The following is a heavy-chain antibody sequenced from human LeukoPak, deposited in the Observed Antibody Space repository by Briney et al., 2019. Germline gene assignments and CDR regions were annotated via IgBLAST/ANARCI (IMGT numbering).Heavy chain of an antibody. CDR2: INPNSGDT. D-gene: IGHD3-22*01. CDR3: AREGFPYDGSGAYDY. Sequence: ASVKVSCKASGYTFTGYYMHWVRQAPGQGLEWMGRINPNSGDTSYAQKFQGRVTMTRDTSISTAYMELSRLRSDDTAIYYCAREGFPYDGSGAYDYWGLGTLAAVSS. J-gene: IGHJ4*02. CDR1: GYTFTGYY. V-gene: IGHV1-2*06.